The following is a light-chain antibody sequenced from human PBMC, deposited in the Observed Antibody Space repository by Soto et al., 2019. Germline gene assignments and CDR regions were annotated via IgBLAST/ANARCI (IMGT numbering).Light chain of an antibody. J-gene: IGKJ5*01. Sequence: THSPSTLAVSPAERATLSCRASQSVSSNLAWYQQKPGQAPRLLIYGASARAAGIPARFSGSGSGADFTLTISILQPEDFATYYCQQSYSPPITFGQGTRLEIK. CDR2: GAS. V-gene: IGKV3D-15*01. CDR3: QQSYSPPIT. CDR1: QSVSSN.